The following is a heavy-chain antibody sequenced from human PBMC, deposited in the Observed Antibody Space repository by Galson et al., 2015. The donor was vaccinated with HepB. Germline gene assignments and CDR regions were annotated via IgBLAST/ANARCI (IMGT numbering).Heavy chain of an antibody. CDR3: ARREQWPAGRYGMDV. D-gene: IGHD6-19*01. Sequence: SLRLSCAASGFSFTRYAMTWVRQAPGKGLEWVSSTTSSGGNSYYTDSVKGRFTVSRDNSKNTLLLQLNSLRPEDTAVYYCARREQWPAGRYGMDVWGQGTTVTASS. V-gene: IGHV3-23*01. CDR1: GFSFTRYA. CDR2: TTSSGGNS. J-gene: IGHJ6*02.